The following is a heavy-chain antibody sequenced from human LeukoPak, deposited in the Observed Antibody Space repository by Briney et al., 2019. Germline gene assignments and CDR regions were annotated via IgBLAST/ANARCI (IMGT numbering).Heavy chain of an antibody. V-gene: IGHV5-51*01. J-gene: IGHJ5*02. Sequence: GESLKISCRGSGYSFTNFWIGWVRQMPGKGLEWMGIVYPGDSHARYNPSFQGQVTFSADKSITTAYLQWSSLKASDTAMYYCARSMEGSEGSWFDPWGQGTLVTVSS. D-gene: IGHD3-10*01. CDR2: VYPGDSHA. CDR1: GYSFTNFW. CDR3: ARSMEGSEGSWFDP.